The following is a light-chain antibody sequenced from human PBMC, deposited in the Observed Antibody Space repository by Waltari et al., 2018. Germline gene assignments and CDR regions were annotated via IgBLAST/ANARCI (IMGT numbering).Light chain of an antibody. J-gene: IGKJ1*01. CDR2: AAS. CDR3: QNHERLPAT. Sequence: EVVLTQSPGTLSLSPGERATLSGRASQSVSRYLAWYQQRPGQAPRLLIYAASTSATGVPDRFSGSGFGTDFSLTISRLEPEDFAVYYCQNHERLPATFGQGTKVEIK. CDR1: QSVSRY. V-gene: IGKV3-20*01.